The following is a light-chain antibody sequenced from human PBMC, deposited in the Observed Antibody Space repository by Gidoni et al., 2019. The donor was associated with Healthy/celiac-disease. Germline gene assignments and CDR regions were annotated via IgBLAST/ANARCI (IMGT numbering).Light chain of an antibody. CDR2: DVS. V-gene: IGLV2-14*01. J-gene: IGLJ3*02. Sequence: QSALTQPASAPGSPGQSITISCTGTSSDVGGYNYVSWYQQHPGKAPKLMIYDVSNRPSGVSNRFSGSKSGNTASLTISGLQAEDEADYYCSSYTSSSTKVFGGGTKLTVL. CDR1: SSDVGGYNY. CDR3: SSYTSSSTKV.